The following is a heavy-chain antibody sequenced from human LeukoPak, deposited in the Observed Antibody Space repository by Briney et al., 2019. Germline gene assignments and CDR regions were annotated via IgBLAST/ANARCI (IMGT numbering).Heavy chain of an antibody. D-gene: IGHD5-24*01. CDR2: IIPILGIA. V-gene: IGHV1-69*04. CDR3: ARDSGSRDGYNPDHW. CDR1: GGTFSSYA. Sequence: ASVKVSCKASGGTFSSYAISWVRQAPGQGLEWMGRIIPILGIANYAQKFQGRATITADKSTSTAYMELSSLRSEDTAVYYCARDSGSRDGYNPDHWWGQGTLVTVSS. J-gene: IGHJ4*02.